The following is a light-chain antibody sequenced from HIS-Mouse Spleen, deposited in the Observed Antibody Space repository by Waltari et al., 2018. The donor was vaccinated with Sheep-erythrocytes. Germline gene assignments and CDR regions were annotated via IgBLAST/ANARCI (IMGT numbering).Light chain of an antibody. CDR3: CSYAGSYNHV. V-gene: IGLV2-11*01. CDR2: DVS. Sequence: QSALTQPRSVSWSPGQSVTISCTGTSSDVGGYNYVSWYQQHPRKAPKLMIYDVSKRPSGVPDRFSGSKSGNTASLTISGLQAEDEADYYCCSYAGSYNHVFATGTKVTVL. J-gene: IGLJ1*01. CDR1: SSDVGGYNY.